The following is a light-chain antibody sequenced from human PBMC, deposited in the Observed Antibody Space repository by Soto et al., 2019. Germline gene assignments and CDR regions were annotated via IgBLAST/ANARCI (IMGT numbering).Light chain of an antibody. CDR3: LPYYSYPVT. V-gene: IGKV1-8*01. CDR2: AAS. J-gene: IGKJ5*01. CDR1: QGISSY. Sequence: AIQMTQSPSSLSASTGDRVTITCRASQGISSYLAWYQQKPGKAPKLLIYAASTLQSGVPSRFSGSGSGTVFTLTISCLQSEDFPTYYCLPYYSYPVTFGQGTRLEIK.